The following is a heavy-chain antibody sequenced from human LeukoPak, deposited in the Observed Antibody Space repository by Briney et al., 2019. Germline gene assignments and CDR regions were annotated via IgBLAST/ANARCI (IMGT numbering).Heavy chain of an antibody. Sequence: SETLSLTCTVSGGSIRSDYWSWTRQPPGKGLEWIGYIYYSGSTNYNPSLKSRVTISVDTSKNQFSLKLSSVTAADTAVYYCATLITGTTYVASGTYYKAWFDPWGQGTLVTVSS. CDR1: GGSIRSDY. V-gene: IGHV4-59*08. CDR3: ATLITGTTYVASGTYYKAWFDP. J-gene: IGHJ5*02. D-gene: IGHD3-10*01. CDR2: IYYSGST.